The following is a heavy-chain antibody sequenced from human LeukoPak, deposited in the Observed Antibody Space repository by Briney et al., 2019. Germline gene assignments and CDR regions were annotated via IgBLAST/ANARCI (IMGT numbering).Heavy chain of an antibody. D-gene: IGHD3-16*01. CDR3: ARERAEGKTWGEFDP. J-gene: IGHJ5*02. V-gene: IGHV3-66*02. CDR2: IYSDGVT. CDR1: GFIVNSYA. Sequence: GGSLRLSSAASGFIVNSYAMSRVAQAPGQGLAGCSLIYSDGVTQYANSVKGRFTISRDNSKNTLYLQMNSLRDEDTGVYFCARERAEGKTWGEFDPWGQGTLVTVSS.